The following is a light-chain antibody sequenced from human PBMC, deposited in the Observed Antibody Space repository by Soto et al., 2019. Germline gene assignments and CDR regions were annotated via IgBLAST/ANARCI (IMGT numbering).Light chain of an antibody. CDR3: QQRSNWPPGST. J-gene: IGKJ5*01. CDR1: QSVSSY. CDR2: DAS. V-gene: IGKV3-11*01. Sequence: EIVLTQSPATLSLSPGERATLSCRASQSVSSYLAWYQQKPGQAPRLLIYDASNRATGIPARFSGSGSGTDFTLNISSREPEDFAVYYCQQRSNWPPGSTFGQGTRLEIK.